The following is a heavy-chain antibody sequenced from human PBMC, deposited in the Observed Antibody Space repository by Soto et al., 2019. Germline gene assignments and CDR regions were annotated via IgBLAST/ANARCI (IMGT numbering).Heavy chain of an antibody. Sequence: QVQLVQSGAEVKKPGASVKVSCKASGYTFTSYGISWVRQAPGQGLEWMGWISAYNGNTNYAQKLQGRVTMTTDTSTSTGYMELRSVRSDDTGVYYCARGSHFKRWLQLEGYWGQGTLVTVSS. CDR2: ISAYNGNT. CDR3: ARGSHFKRWLQLEGY. CDR1: GYTFTSYG. V-gene: IGHV1-18*01. D-gene: IGHD5-12*01. J-gene: IGHJ4*02.